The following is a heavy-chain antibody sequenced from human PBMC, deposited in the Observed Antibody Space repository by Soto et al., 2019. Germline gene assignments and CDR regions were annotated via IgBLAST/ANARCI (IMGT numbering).Heavy chain of an antibody. CDR1: GFTFSSYS. CDR2: ISSSSSTI. CDR3: ARDEYCSGGSCYSRGMDV. V-gene: IGHV3-48*02. Sequence: SCAASGFTFSSYSMNWVRQAPGKGLEWVSYISSSSSTIYYADSVKGRFTISRDNAKNSLYLQMNSLRDEDTAVYYCARDEYCSGGSCYSRGMDVWGQGTTVTVSS. J-gene: IGHJ6*02. D-gene: IGHD2-15*01.